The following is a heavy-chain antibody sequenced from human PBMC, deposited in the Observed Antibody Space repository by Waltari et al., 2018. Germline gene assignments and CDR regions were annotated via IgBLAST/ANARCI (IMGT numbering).Heavy chain of an antibody. D-gene: IGHD1-26*01. Sequence: QVQLQESRPRLVKPAGALSLPCAVLGVSITSSDWWLWVRQPPGKGLGWIGEIYHSGSTNYNPSLKSRVTISVDKSKNQFSLKLSSVTAADTAVYYCAIRVGGFVGMDVWGQGTTVTVSS. CDR2: IYHSGST. V-gene: IGHV4-4*02. CDR3: AIRVGGFVGMDV. J-gene: IGHJ6*02. CDR1: GVSITSSDW.